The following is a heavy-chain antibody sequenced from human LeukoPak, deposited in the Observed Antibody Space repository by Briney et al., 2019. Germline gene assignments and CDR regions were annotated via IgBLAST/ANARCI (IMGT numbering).Heavy chain of an antibody. CDR1: GYTFTGYY. V-gene: IGHV1-2*04. CDR3: ARDLEGYYDSSGADWFDP. CDR2: INPNSGGT. J-gene: IGHJ5*02. D-gene: IGHD3-22*01. Sequence: ASVKVSCKASGYTFTGYYMHWVRQAPGQGLEWMGWINPNSGGTNYAQKFQGWVTMTRDTSISTVYMELSSLRSEDTAVYYCARDLEGYYDSSGADWFDPWGQGTLVTVSS.